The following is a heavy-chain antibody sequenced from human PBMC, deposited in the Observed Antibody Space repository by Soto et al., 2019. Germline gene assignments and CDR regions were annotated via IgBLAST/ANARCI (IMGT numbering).Heavy chain of an antibody. CDR3: AKDLVGGVRYYYGMDV. V-gene: IGHV3-30*18. J-gene: IGHJ6*02. D-gene: IGHD1-26*01. CDR1: GFSFSSYG. Sequence: SLRLSCAASGFSFSSYGMHWVRQAPGEGLEWVAVISYDGSQKYYADSVKGRFTISRDNSKNTLYLQMNSLRGEDKEVYYCAKDLVGGVRYYYGMDVWGQGTTVTVSS. CDR2: ISYDGSQK.